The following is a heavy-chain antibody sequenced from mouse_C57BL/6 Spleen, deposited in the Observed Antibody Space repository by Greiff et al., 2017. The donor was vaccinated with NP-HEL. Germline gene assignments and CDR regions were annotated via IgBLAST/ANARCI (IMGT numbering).Heavy chain of an antibody. J-gene: IGHJ3*01. CDR1: GFTFSSYA. D-gene: IGHD1-1*01. Sequence: EVQVVESGGGLVKPGGSLKLSCAASGFTFSSYAMSWVRQTPEKRLEWVATISDGGSYTYYPDNVKGRFTISRDNAKNNLYLQMSHLKSEDTAMYYCASYYYGSSYWFAYWGQGTLVTVSA. V-gene: IGHV5-4*01. CDR2: ISDGGSYT. CDR3: ASYYYGSSYWFAY.